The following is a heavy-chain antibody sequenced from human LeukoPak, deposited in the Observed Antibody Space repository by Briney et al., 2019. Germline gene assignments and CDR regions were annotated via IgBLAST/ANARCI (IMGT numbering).Heavy chain of an antibody. D-gene: IGHD3-22*01. CDR1: GITFSSYG. CDR3: TRDSYDFDSNGSVDI. V-gene: IGHV3-53*01. J-gene: IGHJ3*02. Sequence: PGRSLRLSCAASGITFSSYGMHWVRQAPGQGLEWVSVIYDNGYTYYADSVKGRFTISRDDAKSTLYLQMNSLRVEDTAVYYCTRDSYDFDSNGSVDIWGQGTMVTVSS. CDR2: IYDNGYT.